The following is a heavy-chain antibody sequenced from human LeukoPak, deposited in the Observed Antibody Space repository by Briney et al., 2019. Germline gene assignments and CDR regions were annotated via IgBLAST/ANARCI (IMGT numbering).Heavy chain of an antibody. CDR2: IYYSGST. CDR3: ARALSGYSYGYAY. V-gene: IGHV4-59*08. CDR1: GGSISSYY. J-gene: IGHJ4*02. Sequence: SETLSLTGTVSGGSISSYYWSWIRQPPGKGLEWIGYIYYSGSTNYNPSLKSRVTISVDTSKNQFSLKLSSVTAADTAVYYCARALSGYSYGYAYWGQGTLVTVSS. D-gene: IGHD5-18*01.